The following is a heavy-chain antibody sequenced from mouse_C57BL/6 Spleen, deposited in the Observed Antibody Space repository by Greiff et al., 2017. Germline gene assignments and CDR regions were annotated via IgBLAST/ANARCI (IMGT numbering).Heavy chain of an antibody. J-gene: IGHJ3*01. V-gene: IGHV10-1*01. CDR2: IRSKSNNYAT. CDR1: GFSFNTYA. CDR3: VRNDYDGSWFAY. D-gene: IGHD2-4*01. Sequence: EVQGVESGGGLVQPKGSLKLSCAASGFSFNTYAMNWVRQAPGKGLEWVARIRSKSNNYATYYADSVKDRFTISRDDSESMLYLQMNNLKTEDTAMYYCVRNDYDGSWFAYWGQGTLVTVSA.